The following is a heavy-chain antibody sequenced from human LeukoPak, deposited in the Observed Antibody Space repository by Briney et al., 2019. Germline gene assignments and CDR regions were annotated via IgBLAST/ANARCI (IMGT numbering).Heavy chain of an antibody. D-gene: IGHD3-10*01. Sequence: PSETLSLTCAVYGGSFSGYYWSWIRQPPGKGLEWIGEINHSGSTNYNPSLKSRVTISVDTSKNQFSLKLSSVTAADTAVYYCARGGWFGELLLAYWGQGTLVTVSS. J-gene: IGHJ4*02. CDR2: INHSGST. CDR1: GGSFSGYY. CDR3: ARGGWFGELLLAY. V-gene: IGHV4-34*01.